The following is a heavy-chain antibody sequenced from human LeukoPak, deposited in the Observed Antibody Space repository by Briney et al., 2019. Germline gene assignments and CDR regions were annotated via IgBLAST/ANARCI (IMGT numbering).Heavy chain of an antibody. V-gene: IGHV3-48*01. CDR2: ISSSSSTI. CDR3: ASGYDFWSGYPYFDY. J-gene: IGHJ4*02. CDR1: GFTFSSYS. Sequence: GGSLRLSCAASGFTFSSYSMNWVRQAPGKGLGWVSYISSSSSTIYYADSVKGRFTFSRDNAKNSLYLQMNSLRAEDTAVYYCASGYDFWSGYPYFDYWGQGTLVTVSS. D-gene: IGHD3-3*01.